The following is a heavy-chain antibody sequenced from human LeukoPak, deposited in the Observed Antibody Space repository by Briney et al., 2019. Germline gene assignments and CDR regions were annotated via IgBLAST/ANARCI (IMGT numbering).Heavy chain of an antibody. Sequence: SETLSLTCGVSGYSISRGGYYWSWIRQHPGKGLEWIGYIYYSGSTYYNPSLKSRVTISVDTSKNQFSLKLSSVTAADTAVYYCARGDYSETEIDYWGQGTLVTVSS. CDR2: IYYSGST. CDR1: GYSISRGGYY. V-gene: IGHV4-31*11. D-gene: IGHD4-11*01. J-gene: IGHJ4*02. CDR3: ARGDYSETEIDY.